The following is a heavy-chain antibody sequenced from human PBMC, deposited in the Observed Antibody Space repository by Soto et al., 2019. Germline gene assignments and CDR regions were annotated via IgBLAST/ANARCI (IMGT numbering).Heavy chain of an antibody. D-gene: IGHD3-9*01. J-gene: IGHJ4*02. CDR3: ARANYDILTGYPTHLDY. CDR1: GGSISSYY. Sequence: PSETLSLTCTVSGGSISSYYWSWIRQPPGKGLEWIGYIYYSGSTNYNPSLKSRVTISVDTSKNQFSLKLSSVTAADTAVYYCARANYDILTGYPTHLDYWGQGTLVTVSS. CDR2: IYYSGST. V-gene: IGHV4-59*01.